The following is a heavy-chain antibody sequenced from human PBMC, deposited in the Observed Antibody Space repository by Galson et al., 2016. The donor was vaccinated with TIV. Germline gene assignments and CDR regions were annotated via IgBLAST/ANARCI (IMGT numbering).Heavy chain of an antibody. D-gene: IGHD2-21*01. V-gene: IGHV3-66*03. J-gene: IGHJ6*02. CDR3: ARERRYCGNECYLKYYFGMDV. CDR1: GFAVSDNY. Sequence: SLRLSCAASGFAVSDNYFNWVRQAPGKGLEWVSLISDNGNTNYADFVKGRFTVSRDISKNTVYLQMNSLRAEDTALYYCARERRYCGNECYLKYYFGMDVWGQGTTVTVSS. CDR2: ISDNGNT.